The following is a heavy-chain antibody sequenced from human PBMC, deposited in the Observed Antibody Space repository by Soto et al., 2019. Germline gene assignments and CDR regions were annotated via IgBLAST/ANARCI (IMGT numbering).Heavy chain of an antibody. V-gene: IGHV3-23*01. CDR1: GFTFSSYA. D-gene: IGHD3-9*01. CDR2: ISGSGGST. CDR3: AKGTRGYDILNWAGGYYYGMDV. Sequence: PGGSLRLSCAASGFTFSSYAMSWVRQAPGKGLEWVSPISGSGGSTYYADSVKGRFTISRDNSKNTLYLQMNSLRAEDTAVYYCAKGTRGYDILNWAGGYYYGMDVWGQGTTVTVSS. J-gene: IGHJ6*02.